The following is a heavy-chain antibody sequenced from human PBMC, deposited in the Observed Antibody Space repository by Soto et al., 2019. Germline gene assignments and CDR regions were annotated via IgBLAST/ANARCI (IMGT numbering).Heavy chain of an antibody. CDR1: GASISSTDW. Sequence: PSETLSLTCAVSGASISSTDWWSWVRQPPGKGLEWLGEIYHSGSTYYNPSLKSRVTISVDKSKNQFSLKLSSVTAADTAVYYCAREGHKWLRRYGMDVWGQGTTVTVSS. CDR3: AREGHKWLRRYGMDV. D-gene: IGHD5-12*01. J-gene: IGHJ6*02. V-gene: IGHV4-4*02. CDR2: IYHSGST.